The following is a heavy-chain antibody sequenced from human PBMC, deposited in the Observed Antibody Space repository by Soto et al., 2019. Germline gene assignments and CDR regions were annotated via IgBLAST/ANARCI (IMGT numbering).Heavy chain of an antibody. J-gene: IGHJ4*02. Sequence: QVQLQESGPGLVKPSQTLSLTCTVSGGSISSGGYYWSWIRQHPGKGLEWIGYIYYSGTTYYNPSLQSLVTISVYTSKNQFSLKLSSVTVADTAVYFCAREDSDHYFDYCGQVTLVTVSS. V-gene: IGHV4-31*01. CDR2: IYYSGTT. CDR1: GGSISSGGYY. D-gene: IGHD2-15*01. CDR3: AREDSDHYFDY.